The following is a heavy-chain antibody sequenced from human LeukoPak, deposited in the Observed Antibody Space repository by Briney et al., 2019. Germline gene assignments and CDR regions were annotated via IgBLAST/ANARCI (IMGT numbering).Heavy chain of an antibody. Sequence: SETLSLTCAVYGGSFSGYYWSWIRQPPGKGLEWIGEINHSGSTNYNPSLKSRVTISVDTSKNQFSLKLSSVTAADTAVYYCARAGGRRSRIQPPGIAVAYPFDYWGQGTLVTVSS. CDR1: GGSFSGYY. V-gene: IGHV4-34*01. J-gene: IGHJ4*02. CDR3: ARAGGRRSRIQPPGIAVAYPFDY. CDR2: INHSGST. D-gene: IGHD6-19*01.